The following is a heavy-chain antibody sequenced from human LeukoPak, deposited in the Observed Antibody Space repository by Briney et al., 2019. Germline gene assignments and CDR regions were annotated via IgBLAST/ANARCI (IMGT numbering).Heavy chain of an antibody. CDR2: ISGGGGST. V-gene: IGHV3-23*01. CDR1: GFTFSTYI. Sequence: GGSLRLSCAASGFTFSTYIMNWVRQAPGKGLEWVSGISGGGGSTYYVASVKGRLTISRDNSKDTLYLQMSSLRAEDTAVYYCARGHGLDYWGQGTLVTVSS. CDR3: ARGHGLDY. J-gene: IGHJ4*02. D-gene: IGHD3/OR15-3a*01.